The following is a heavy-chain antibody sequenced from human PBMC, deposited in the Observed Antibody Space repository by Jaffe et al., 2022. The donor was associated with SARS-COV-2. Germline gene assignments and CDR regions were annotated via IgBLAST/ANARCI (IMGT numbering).Heavy chain of an antibody. CDR1: GFTFSSYA. J-gene: IGHJ6*02. Sequence: EVQLLESGGGLVQPGGSLRLSCAASGFTFSSYAMSWVRQAPGKGLEWVSAISGSGGSTYYADSVKGRFTISRDNSKNTLYLQMNSLRAEDTAVYYCAKDLRPESGYYYYYGMDVWGQGTTVTVSS. D-gene: IGHD3-10*01. CDR2: ISGSGGST. V-gene: IGHV3-23*01. CDR3: AKDLRPESGYYYYYGMDV.